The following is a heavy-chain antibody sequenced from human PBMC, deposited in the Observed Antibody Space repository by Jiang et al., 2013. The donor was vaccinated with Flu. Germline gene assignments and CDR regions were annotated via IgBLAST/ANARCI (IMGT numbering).Heavy chain of an antibody. D-gene: IGHD3-9*01. Sequence: KASGYNFTNYGISWVRQAPGQGLEWMGWISAYSGDTFYIQKLQGRVTMTTDTSTSTAYMELRSLRSDDTAVYYCARDKAHYDILTGYYRDWFNPWGQGTLVTVSS. CDR3: ARDKAHYDILTGYYRDWFNP. J-gene: IGHJ5*02. V-gene: IGHV1-18*01. CDR1: GYNFTNYG. CDR2: ISAYSGDT.